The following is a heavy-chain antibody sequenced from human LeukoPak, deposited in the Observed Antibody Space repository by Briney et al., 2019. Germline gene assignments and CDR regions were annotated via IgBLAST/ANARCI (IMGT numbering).Heavy chain of an antibody. CDR3: ATDREGHSGYDYAFDY. CDR1: GASISSSTYH. V-gene: IGHV4-39*07. CDR2: IYYRGRT. J-gene: IGHJ4*02. Sequence: PSETLSLTCNVSGASISSSTYHWGWIRQPPGKGLEWIASIYYRGRTYYNPSLKSRVTISVDTSKNQFSLKLSSVTAADTAVYFCATDREGHSGYDYAFDYWGQGTLVTVSS. D-gene: IGHD5-12*01.